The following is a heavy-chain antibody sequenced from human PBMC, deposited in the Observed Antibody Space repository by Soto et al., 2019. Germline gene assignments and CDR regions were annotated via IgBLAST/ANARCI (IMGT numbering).Heavy chain of an antibody. V-gene: IGHV1-18*01. CDR1: GYTFTSYG. D-gene: IGHD1-26*01. Sequence: QVQLVQSGAEVKKPGASVKVSCKASGYTFTSYGISWVRQAPGQGLEWMGWISANNGNTNYAQKLQGRVTMTTDTPTSTAYMELRSPRSDDTAVYYCARDRGSYALDYWGQGTLVTVSS. CDR2: ISANNGNT. J-gene: IGHJ4*02. CDR3: ARDRGSYALDY.